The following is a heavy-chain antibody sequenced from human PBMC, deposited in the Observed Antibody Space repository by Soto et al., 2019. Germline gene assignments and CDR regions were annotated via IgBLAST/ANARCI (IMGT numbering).Heavy chain of an antibody. V-gene: IGHV1-69*02. D-gene: IGHD1-26*01. CDR2: IIPILGIA. CDR3: ARFPQTAIVGASYFDY. J-gene: IGHJ4*02. CDR1: GGTFSSYI. Sequence: QVQLVQSGAEVKKPGSSVMVSCKASGGTFSSYIISWVRQALGQGLEWMGRIIPILGIANYAQKFQGRVTITADKSTSTAYMELSSLRSEDTAVYYCARFPQTAIVGASYFDYWGQGTLVTVSS.